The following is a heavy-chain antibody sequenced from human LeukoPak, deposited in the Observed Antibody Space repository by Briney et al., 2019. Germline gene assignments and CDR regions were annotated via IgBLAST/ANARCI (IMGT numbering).Heavy chain of an antibody. CDR2: VHHSGGT. CDR3: ARADYSGYVDY. CDR1: GGSITSNH. D-gene: IGHD1-26*01. J-gene: IGHJ4*02. V-gene: IGHV4-4*02. Sequence: PSETLSLTCTVSGGSITSNHWSWVRQPPGKGLERIGQVHHSGGTSYNPSLRSRVTISIDKSENQFSLKLNSVTAADTAVYYCARADYSGYVDYWGQGTLVTVSS.